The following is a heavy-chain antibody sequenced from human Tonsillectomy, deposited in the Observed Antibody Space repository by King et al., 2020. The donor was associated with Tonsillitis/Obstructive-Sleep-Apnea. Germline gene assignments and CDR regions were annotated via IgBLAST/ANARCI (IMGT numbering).Heavy chain of an antibody. Sequence: QLQESGPGLVKPSETLSLTCTVSGVSVSSNSYYWNWIRQPPGKGLEWIGYIYYSGTTNYNPSLKSRVTISSDTSKNQFSLKLSSVTAADTAVYYCARSLYYYGSGSYYTYYFDYWGQGTLVTVSS. CDR3: ARSLYYYGSGSYYTYYFDY. CDR2: IYYSGTT. D-gene: IGHD3-10*01. CDR1: GVSVSSNSYY. V-gene: IGHV4-61*01. J-gene: IGHJ4*02.